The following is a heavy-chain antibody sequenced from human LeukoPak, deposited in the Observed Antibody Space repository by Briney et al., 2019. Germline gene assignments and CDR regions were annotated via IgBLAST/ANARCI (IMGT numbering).Heavy chain of an antibody. Sequence: AGGSLRLSCAASGFTFSSYSMNWVRQAPGKGLEWVSSISSSSSYIYYADSVKGRFTISRDNAKNSLYLQMNSLRAEDTAVYYCARDRDSSSLFDYWGQGTLVTVSS. CDR1: GFTFSSYS. J-gene: IGHJ4*02. CDR2: ISSSSSYI. D-gene: IGHD6-13*01. CDR3: ARDRDSSSLFDY. V-gene: IGHV3-21*01.